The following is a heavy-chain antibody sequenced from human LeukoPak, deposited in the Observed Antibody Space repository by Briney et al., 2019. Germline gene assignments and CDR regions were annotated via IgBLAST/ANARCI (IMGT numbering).Heavy chain of an antibody. CDR2: INSDGSST. V-gene: IGHV3-74*01. D-gene: IGHD3-3*01. CDR1: GFTFSSYW. CDR3: ARGSPDFCSGYLIDY. J-gene: IGHJ4*02. Sequence: GGSLRLSCAASGFTFSSYWMHWVRQAPGKGLVWVSRINSDGSSTSYADSVKGRFTISRDNAKNTLYLQMNSLRAEDTAVYYCARGSPDFCSGYLIDYWGQGTLVTVSS.